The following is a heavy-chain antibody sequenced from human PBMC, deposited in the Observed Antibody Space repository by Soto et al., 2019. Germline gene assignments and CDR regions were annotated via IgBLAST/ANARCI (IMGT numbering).Heavy chain of an antibody. V-gene: IGHV1-18*03. CDR2: ISAYNGNT. CDR3: ARDWRSIRWFEL. Sequence: GQGLEWMGWISAYNGNTNYAQKLQGRVTMTTDTSTSTAYMELRSLRSDDMAVYYCARDWRSIRWFELWGHGSLVT. J-gene: IGHJ5*02.